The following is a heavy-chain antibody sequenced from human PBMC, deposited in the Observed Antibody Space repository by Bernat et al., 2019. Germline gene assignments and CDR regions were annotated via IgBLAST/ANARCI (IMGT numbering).Heavy chain of an antibody. CDR3: ARIRPPGPYYYYYYGMDV. Sequence: QLQLQELGPGLVKPSETLSLTCTVSGGSISSSSYYWGWIRQPPGKGLEWIGSIYYSGSTYYNPSLKSRVTISVDTSKNQFSLKLSSVTAADTAVYYCARIRPPGPYYYYYYGMDVWGHGTTVTVSS. CDR1: GGSISSSSYY. V-gene: IGHV4-39*01. J-gene: IGHJ6*02. CDR2: IYYSGST.